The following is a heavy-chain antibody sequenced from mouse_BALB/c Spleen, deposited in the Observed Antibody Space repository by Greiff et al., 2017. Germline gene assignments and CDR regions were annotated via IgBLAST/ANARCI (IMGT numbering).Heavy chain of an antibody. J-gene: IGHJ3*01. CDR1: GYTFTSYT. V-gene: IGHV1-4*01. CDR2: INPSSGYT. D-gene: IGHD2-4*01. CDR3: ARGHYDYDEGAFAY. Sequence: VKLMESGAELARPGASVKMSCKASGYTFTSYTMHWVKQRPGQGLEWIGYINPSSGYTNYNQKFKDKATLTADKSSSTAYMQLSSLTSEDSAVYYCARGHYDYDEGAFAYWGQGTLVTVSA.